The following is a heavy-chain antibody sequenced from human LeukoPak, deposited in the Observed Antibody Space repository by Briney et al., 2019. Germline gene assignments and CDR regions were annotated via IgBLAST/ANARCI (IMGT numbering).Heavy chain of an antibody. J-gene: IGHJ4*02. CDR3: ARHGSGYYSYFDY. D-gene: IGHD3-22*01. CDR1: GGSITSSSYY. CDR2: IYYSGTT. Sequence: KPSETLSLTCTVSGGSITSSSYYWGWIRQPPGKGLEWIGSIYYSGTTYYNPSLNSRVTISVDTSKNQFFLKLSSVTAADTAVYYCARHGSGYYSYFDYWGQGTLVTVSS. V-gene: IGHV4-39*01.